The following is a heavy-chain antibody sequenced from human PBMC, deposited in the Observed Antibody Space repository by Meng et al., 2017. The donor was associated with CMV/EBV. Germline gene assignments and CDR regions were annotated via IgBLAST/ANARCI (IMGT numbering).Heavy chain of an antibody. D-gene: IGHD2-2*01. J-gene: IGHJ6*02. Sequence: GEALKISCAASWFTVSSNYMSWVRQAPGQGLEWVSVIYSGGSTDYADRVKGRFTIPRDNSKNTLYLQMNSLRAEDTAAYYCARERVVVVTDATLDYGMDVWGQGTTVTVSS. CDR3: ARERVVVVTDATLDYGMDV. V-gene: IGHV3-53*01. CDR1: WFTVSSNY. CDR2: IYSGGST.